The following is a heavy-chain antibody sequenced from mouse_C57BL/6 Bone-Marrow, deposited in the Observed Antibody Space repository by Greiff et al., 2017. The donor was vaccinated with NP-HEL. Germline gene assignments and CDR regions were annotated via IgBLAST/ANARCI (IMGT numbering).Heavy chain of an antibody. Sequence: EVQLQQSGTVLARPGASVKMSCKTSGYTFNSYWMNWVKQRPGQGLEWIGAIYPGNSDTCYNQKFKGQATLTAVTSAITAYMVRSRLTNENAAVYYCTRFCWFAYWGQGTLVTVSA. CDR1: GYTFNSYW. V-gene: IGHV1-5*01. CDR3: TRFCWFAY. J-gene: IGHJ3*01. CDR2: IYPGNSDT.